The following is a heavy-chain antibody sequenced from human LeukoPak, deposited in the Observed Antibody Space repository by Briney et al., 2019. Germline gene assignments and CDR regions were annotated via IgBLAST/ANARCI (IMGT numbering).Heavy chain of an antibody. CDR2: INPNSGNT. Sequence: ASVKVSCKASGFTFPSYDINWVRQATGHGLEWMGWINPNSGNTGYAQKFQGRVTMTRNTSISTAYMELSSLRSEDAAVYYCARSYDTSGYCDYWGQGTLVTVSS. J-gene: IGHJ4*02. D-gene: IGHD3-22*01. CDR3: ARSYDTSGYCDY. V-gene: IGHV1-8*01. CDR1: GFTFPSYD.